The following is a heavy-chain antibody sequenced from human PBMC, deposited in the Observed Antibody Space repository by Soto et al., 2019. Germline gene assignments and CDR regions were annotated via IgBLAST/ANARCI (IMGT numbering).Heavy chain of an antibody. Sequence: SVKVSCKASGGTFSSYAISWVRQAPGQGLEWMGGIIPIFGTANYAQKFQGRVTITADKSTSTAYMELSSLRSEDTAVYYCARGYGDYEDYGMDVWGQGATVTVSS. J-gene: IGHJ6*02. D-gene: IGHD4-17*01. CDR3: ARGYGDYEDYGMDV. V-gene: IGHV1-69*06. CDR1: GGTFSSYA. CDR2: IIPIFGTA.